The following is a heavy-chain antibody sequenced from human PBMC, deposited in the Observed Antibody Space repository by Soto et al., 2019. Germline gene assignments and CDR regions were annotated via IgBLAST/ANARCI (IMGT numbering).Heavy chain of an antibody. Sequence: QVQLVESGGGVVQPGRSLRLSCAASGFTFSSYAMHWVRQAPGKGLEWVAVISYDGSNKYYADSVKGRFTISRDNSKNPLYLQMNSVRAEDTAVSYCARPDYYYYGMDVWGQGTTVTVSS. V-gene: IGHV3-30-3*01. CDR3: ARPDYYYYGMDV. CDR1: GFTFSSYA. CDR2: ISYDGSNK. J-gene: IGHJ6*02.